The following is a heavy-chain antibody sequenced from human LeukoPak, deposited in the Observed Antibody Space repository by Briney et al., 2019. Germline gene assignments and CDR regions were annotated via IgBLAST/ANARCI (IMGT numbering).Heavy chain of an antibody. V-gene: IGHV4-59*01. Sequence: SETLSLTCTVSGGSSSGFCWSWIRQPPGKGLEWIGYMDKSGGTTDNPSLKSRVIISVDTSKNHFSLNLSPVTAADAAVFYCGRAYRKGGGFDIWGQRTLVTVSS. CDR1: GGSSSGFC. J-gene: IGHJ4*02. D-gene: IGHD5-18*01. CDR3: GRAYRKGGGFDI. CDR2: MDKSGGT.